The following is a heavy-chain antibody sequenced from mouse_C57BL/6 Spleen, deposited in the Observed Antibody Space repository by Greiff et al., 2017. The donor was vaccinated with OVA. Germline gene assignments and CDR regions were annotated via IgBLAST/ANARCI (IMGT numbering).Heavy chain of an antibody. J-gene: IGHJ2*01. CDR2: ISSGSSTI. D-gene: IGHD2-5*01. CDR3: ARRSNYLFFDY. CDR1: GFTFSDYG. Sequence: EVKLVESGGGLVKPGGSLKLSCAASGFTFSDYGLHWVRQAPEKGLEWVAYISSGSSTIYYADTVKGRFTISRDNAKNTLFLQMTSLRSEDTAMYYCARRSNYLFFDYWGQGTTLTVSS. V-gene: IGHV5-17*01.